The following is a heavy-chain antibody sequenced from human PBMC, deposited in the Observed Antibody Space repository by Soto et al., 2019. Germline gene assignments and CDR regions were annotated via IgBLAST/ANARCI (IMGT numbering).Heavy chain of an antibody. V-gene: IGHV2-5*02. CDR2: ISWDGEK. CDR1: VFSLNTRGVG. J-gene: IGHJ4*02. D-gene: IGHD3-9*01. CDR3: AHRRADHLTGHYYFDY. Sequence: ITLKESGPTLVKTTQTITLTCTFSVFSLNTRGVGVGWIRQPPGTALEWLALISWDGEKRYSPSLKSRLTITKDTSENQVVLTMTNMDPVDTATYYCAHRRADHLTGHYYFDYWGQGALVTVSS.